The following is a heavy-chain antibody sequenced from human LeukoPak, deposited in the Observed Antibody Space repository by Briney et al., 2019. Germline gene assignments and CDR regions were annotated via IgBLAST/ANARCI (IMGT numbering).Heavy chain of an antibody. V-gene: IGHV4-61*08. CDR1: GDSISSGGYS. J-gene: IGHJ3*02. D-gene: IGHD3-22*01. Sequence: PSETLSLTCAVSGDSISSGGYSWSWIRQPPGKGLEWIGYIYYSGSTNYNPSLKSRVTISVDTSKNQSSLKLSSVTAADTAVYYCASEDDSSGIHAFDIWGQGTMVTVSS. CDR2: IYYSGST. CDR3: ASEDDSSGIHAFDI.